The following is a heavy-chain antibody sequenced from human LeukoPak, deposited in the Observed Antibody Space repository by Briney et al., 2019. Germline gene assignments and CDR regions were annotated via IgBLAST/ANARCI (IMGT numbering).Heavy chain of an antibody. CDR2: ISAYNGNT. CDR1: GYTFTSYG. V-gene: IGHV1-18*01. D-gene: IGHD1-26*01. CDR3: ARPGDGWELLEFDY. Sequence: ASAKVSCKASGYTFTSYGISWVRQTPGQGLEWMGWISAYNGNTNYAQKLQGRVTMTTDTSTSTAYMELRSLRSDDTAVYYCARPGDGWELLEFDYWGQGTLVTVSS. J-gene: IGHJ4*02.